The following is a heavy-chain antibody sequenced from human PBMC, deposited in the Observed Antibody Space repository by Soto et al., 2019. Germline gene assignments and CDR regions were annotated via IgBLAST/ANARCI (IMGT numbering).Heavy chain of an antibody. V-gene: IGHV1-2*02. CDR1: GYIFTAYS. CDR2: FNPNSGDT. D-gene: IGHD6-19*01. CDR3: AREASAVISLDY. Sequence: ASVKVSCKASGYIFTAYSMHWVRQAPGQGLKWVGWFNPNSGDTIYAQKFQGRVTLTGDTSISTAYMELYSLTSDDTAVYYCAREASAVISLDYWGQGTLVTVSS. J-gene: IGHJ4*02.